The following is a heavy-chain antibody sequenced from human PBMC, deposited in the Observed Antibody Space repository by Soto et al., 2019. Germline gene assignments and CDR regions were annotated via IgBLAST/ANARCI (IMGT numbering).Heavy chain of an antibody. CDR2: ISSSSSYT. V-gene: IGHV3-11*05. D-gene: IGHD3-16*02. Sequence: GGSLRLSCAASGFTFSDYYMSWIRQAPGKGLEWVSYISSSSSYTNYADSVKGRFTISRDNAKNSLYLQMNSLRAEDTAVYYCARDRRFTFGGVIADYYYYGMDVWGQGTTVTVSS. CDR3: ARDRRFTFGGVIADYYYYGMDV. CDR1: GFTFSDYY. J-gene: IGHJ6*02.